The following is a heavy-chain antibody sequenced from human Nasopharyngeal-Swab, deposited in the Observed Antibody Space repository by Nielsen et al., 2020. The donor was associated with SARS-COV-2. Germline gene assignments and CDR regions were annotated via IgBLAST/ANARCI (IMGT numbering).Heavy chain of an antibody. Sequence: SETLSLTCAVYGGSFSGYYWSWIRQPPGKGLEWIGEINHSGGTNYNPSLKSRVTISVDTSKNQFSLKLSSVTAADTAVYYCARKMYSSGWYKRRVFAFDIWGQGTMVTVSS. V-gene: IGHV4-34*01. CDR3: ARKMYSSGWYKRRVFAFDI. CDR2: INHSGGT. J-gene: IGHJ3*02. D-gene: IGHD6-19*01. CDR1: GGSFSGYY.